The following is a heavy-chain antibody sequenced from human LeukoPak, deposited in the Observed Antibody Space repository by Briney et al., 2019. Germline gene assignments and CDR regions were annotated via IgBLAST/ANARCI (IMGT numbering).Heavy chain of an antibody. CDR1: DGSISSNNYY. CDR2: RFYTGRT. V-gene: IGHV4-39*01. Sequence: PSETLSLTCTVSDGSISSNNYYWGWIRQPPGKGLEWIGSRFYTGRTYYNPSLQSRVTISVDTSKNQFSLRLNSVTAADTAVYHCARHLAVAGTSYNCFDPWGQGTQVTVSS. CDR3: ARHLAVAGTSYNCFDP. D-gene: IGHD6-19*01. J-gene: IGHJ5*02.